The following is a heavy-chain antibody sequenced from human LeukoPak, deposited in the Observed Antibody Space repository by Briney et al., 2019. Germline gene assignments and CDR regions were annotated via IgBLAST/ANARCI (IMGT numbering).Heavy chain of an antibody. CDR1: GYTFTSYD. Sequence: ASVTVSCKASGYTFTSYDINWVRQAPGKGLEWMGGFDPEDGETMYAQKFQGRVIMTEDTSTDTAYMELSSLRSEDTAVYYCATVEREYFDTSGYYDYWGQGTLVTVSS. CDR2: FDPEDGET. D-gene: IGHD3-22*01. J-gene: IGHJ4*02. CDR3: ATVEREYFDTSGYYDY. V-gene: IGHV1-24*01.